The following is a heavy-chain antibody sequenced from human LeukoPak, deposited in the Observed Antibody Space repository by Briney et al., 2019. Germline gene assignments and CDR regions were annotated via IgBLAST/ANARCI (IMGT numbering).Heavy chain of an antibody. CDR2: IYSGGST. CDR3: AREGPVSGFDY. Sequence: PGGSLRLSCAASGFTVSSDYMSWVRQAPGKGLEWVSVIYSGGSTYYADSVKGRFTISRDNSKNTLYLQMNSLRAEDTAVYYCAREGPVSGFDYWGQGTLVTVSS. J-gene: IGHJ4*02. CDR1: GFTVSSDY. V-gene: IGHV3-53*01.